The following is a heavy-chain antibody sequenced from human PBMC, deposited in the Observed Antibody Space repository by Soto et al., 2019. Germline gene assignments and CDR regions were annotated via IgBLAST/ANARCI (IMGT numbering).Heavy chain of an antibody. D-gene: IGHD4-17*01. CDR3: AHMTTMTPFDS. J-gene: IGHJ4*02. CDR2: IYWDDDE. V-gene: IGHV2-5*02. CDR1: GFSLTTRGVG. Sequence: SGPTLVNPTQTLTLTCSFSGFSLTTRGVGVGWIRQPPGKALEWPALIYWDDDERYSPSLQSRLTITKDTSKNQVVLTMTNMDPVDTATYYCAHMTTMTPFDSWGQGTLVTVSS.